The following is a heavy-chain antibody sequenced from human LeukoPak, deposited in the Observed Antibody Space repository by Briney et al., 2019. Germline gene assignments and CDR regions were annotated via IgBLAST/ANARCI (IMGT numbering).Heavy chain of an antibody. J-gene: IGHJ6*03. D-gene: IGHD2-8*01. CDR3: ARRSQYGVLYNMDV. CDR2: ISGSSGTI. Sequence: GGSLRLSCAASGFTLSTYSMNWVRQAPGKELEWVSYISGSSGTIYYADSVKGRFTISRDNAKNSLYLQMNSLRAEDTAVYYCARRSQYGVLYNMDVWGKGTTVTVSS. CDR1: GFTLSTYS. V-gene: IGHV3-48*01.